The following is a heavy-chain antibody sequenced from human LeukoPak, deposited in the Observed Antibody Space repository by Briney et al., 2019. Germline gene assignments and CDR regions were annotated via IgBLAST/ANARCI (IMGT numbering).Heavy chain of an antibody. CDR1: GYSFTSYW. J-gene: IGHJ3*02. V-gene: IGHV5-10-1*01. Sequence: HGESLRISCKGSGYSFTSYWISWVRQMPGKGLEWMGRIDPSDSYTNYSPSFQGHVTISADKSISTAYLQWSSLKAPDTAMYYCARGGAVERYCSSTSCYWVDAFDIWGQGTMVTVSS. CDR2: IDPSDSYT. D-gene: IGHD2-2*01. CDR3: ARGGAVERYCSSTSCYWVDAFDI.